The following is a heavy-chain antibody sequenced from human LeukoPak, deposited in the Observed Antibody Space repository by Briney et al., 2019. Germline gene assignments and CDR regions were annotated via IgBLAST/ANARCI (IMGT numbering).Heavy chain of an antibody. V-gene: IGHV3-30*04. CDR2: ISYDGSNK. CDR1: GFTFSSYA. CDR3: ARGRIAAAGTLWFDP. Sequence: GGSLRLSCAASGFTFSSYAMHWVRQAPGKGLEWVAVISYDGSNKYYADSVKGRFTISRDNSKNTLYLQMNSLRAEDTAVYYCARGRIAAAGTLWFDPWGQGTLVTVSS. J-gene: IGHJ5*02. D-gene: IGHD6-13*01.